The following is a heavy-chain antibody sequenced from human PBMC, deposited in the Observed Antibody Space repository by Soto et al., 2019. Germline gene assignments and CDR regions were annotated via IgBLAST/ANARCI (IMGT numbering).Heavy chain of an antibody. CDR3: AKDLTYYDILTGSPLYGMDV. CDR2: ISYDGSNK. CDR1: GFTLSSYA. J-gene: IGHJ6*02. D-gene: IGHD3-9*01. V-gene: IGHV3-30*04. Sequence: GGSLRLSCAVSGFTLSSYAMHWVRQAPGKGLEWVAVISYDGSNKYYADSVKGRFTISRDNSKNTLYLQMNSLRAEDTAVYYCAKDLTYYDILTGSPLYGMDVWGQGTTVTVSS.